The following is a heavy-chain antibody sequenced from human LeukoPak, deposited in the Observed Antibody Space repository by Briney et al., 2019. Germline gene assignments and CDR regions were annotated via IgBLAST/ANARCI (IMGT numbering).Heavy chain of an antibody. D-gene: IGHD6-19*01. CDR1: GFTFSSYW. CDR2: IKRDGSEK. J-gene: IGHJ4*02. CDR3: ARARISIAVAGTVDH. Sequence: GGSLRLSCAASGFTFSSYWMSWVRQAPGKGLEWVANIKRDGSEKYYVDSVKGRFTISRDNAKNSLYLQMNSLRAEDTAVYYCARARISIAVAGTVDHWGQGTLVTVSS. V-gene: IGHV3-7*01.